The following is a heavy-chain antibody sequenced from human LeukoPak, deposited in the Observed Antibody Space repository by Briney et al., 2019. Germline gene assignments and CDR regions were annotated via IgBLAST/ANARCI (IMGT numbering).Heavy chain of an antibody. CDR2: INHSGST. J-gene: IGHJ6*02. D-gene: IGHD6-19*01. CDR3: ARDRIAVAGTHYYYYGMDV. V-gene: IGHV4-34*01. Sequence: SETLSLTCAVYGGSFSGYYWSWIRQPPGKGLEWIGEINHSGSTNYNPSLKSRVTISVDTSKNQFSLKLSSVTAADTAVYYCARDRIAVAGTHYYYYGMDVWGQGTTVTVSS. CDR1: GGSFSGYY.